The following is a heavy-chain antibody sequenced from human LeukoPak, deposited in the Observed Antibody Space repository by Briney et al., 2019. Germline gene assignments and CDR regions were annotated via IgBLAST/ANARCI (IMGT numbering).Heavy chain of an antibody. CDR3: ARDLGWFGELFY. CDR1: GGSSSSGSYY. Sequence: SETLSLTCTVSGGSSSSGSYYWSWIRQPAGKGLEWIGRIYTSGSTNYNPSLKSRVTISVDTSKNQFSLKLSSVTAADTAVYYCARDLGWFGELFYWGQGTLVTVSS. CDR2: IYTSGST. D-gene: IGHD3-10*01. J-gene: IGHJ4*02. V-gene: IGHV4-61*02.